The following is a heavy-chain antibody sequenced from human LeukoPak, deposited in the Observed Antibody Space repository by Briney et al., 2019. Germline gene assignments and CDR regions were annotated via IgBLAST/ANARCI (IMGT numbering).Heavy chain of an antibody. CDR3: AKDHLHSSSWYVVAFDY. J-gene: IGHJ4*02. Sequence: GGSLRLSCAASGFTVSSNYMSWVRQAPGKGLEWVSAISGSGGSTYYADSVKGRFTISRDNSKNTLYLQMNSLRAEDTAVYYCAKDHLHSSSWYVVAFDYWGQGTLVTVSS. CDR1: GFTVSSNY. D-gene: IGHD6-13*01. CDR2: ISGSGGST. V-gene: IGHV3-23*01.